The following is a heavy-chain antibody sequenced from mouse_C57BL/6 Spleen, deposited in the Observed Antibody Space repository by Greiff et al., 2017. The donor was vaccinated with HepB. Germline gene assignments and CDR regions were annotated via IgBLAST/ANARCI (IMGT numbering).Heavy chain of an antibody. J-gene: IGHJ1*03. D-gene: IGHD1-1*01. CDR3: ARGTYYGSSSGYFDV. Sequence: QVQLKQPGAELVRPGSSVKLSCKASGYTFTSYWMDWVKQRPGQGLEWIGNIYPSDSETHYNQKFKDKATLTVDKSSSTAYMQLSSLTSEDSAVYYCARGTYYGSSSGYFDVWGTGTTVTVSS. CDR2: IYPSDSET. CDR1: GYTFTSYW. V-gene: IGHV1-61*01.